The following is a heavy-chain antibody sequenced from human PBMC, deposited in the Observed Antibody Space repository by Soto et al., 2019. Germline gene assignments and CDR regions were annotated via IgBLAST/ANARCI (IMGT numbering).Heavy chain of an antibody. CDR2: ISGSGDST. CDR3: AKDRDGAAAGPTKFYGMDV. D-gene: IGHD6-13*01. CDR1: GFTFSGLA. V-gene: IGHV3-23*01. J-gene: IGHJ6*02. Sequence: EVQLLESGGGWFQPGGSLSLSCAASGFTFSGLARGWFGRPPGRGGEWVSVISGSGDSTYYTDSVRGRFTISRDNSKNTLYLQMNSLRAEDTAVYYCAKDRDGAAAGPTKFYGMDVWGQGTTVTVSS.